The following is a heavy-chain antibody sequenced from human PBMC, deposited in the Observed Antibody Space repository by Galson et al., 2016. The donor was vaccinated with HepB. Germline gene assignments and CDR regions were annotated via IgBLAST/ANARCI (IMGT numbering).Heavy chain of an antibody. CDR3: TTAHGGDYYYAMDV. J-gene: IGHJ6*02. Sequence: SLRLSCAASGFTFTNTWMNWVRQAPGKGLEWVGRIRSRADGGTTDYAAPVQGRFTVSRDDSKKTLYLQMNSLTTDDTAVYFCTTAHGGDYYYAMDVWGHGTTATVSS. D-gene: IGHD3-16*01. CDR1: GFTFTNTW. CDR2: IRSRADGGTT. V-gene: IGHV3-15*07.